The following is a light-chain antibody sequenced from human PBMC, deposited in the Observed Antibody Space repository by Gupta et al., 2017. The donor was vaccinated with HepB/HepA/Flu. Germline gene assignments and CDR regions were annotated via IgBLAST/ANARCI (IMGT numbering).Light chain of an antibody. Sequence: EIVLTQSPGTLSLSPGERATLSCRASQSVSSSYLAWYQQKPGQAPRLLIYGAASRATGIPDRFSGSGSGTDFTLTISRLDQEDFAVYYCQQNGSSPMCSFGQGTKLEIK. V-gene: IGKV3-20*01. J-gene: IGKJ2*04. CDR2: GAA. CDR3: QQNGSSPMCS. CDR1: QSVSSSY.